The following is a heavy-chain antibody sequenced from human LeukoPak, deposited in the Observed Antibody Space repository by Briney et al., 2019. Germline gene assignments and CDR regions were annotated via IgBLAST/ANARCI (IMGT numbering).Heavy chain of an antibody. CDR3: ARATGKAGATFDY. Sequence: ASVKVSCKASGGTFSSYAINWVRQATGQGLELMGWMNPNSGNTGYAQKFQGRVTMTRNTSISTAYMELSSLRSEDTAVYYCARATGKAGATFDYWGQGTLVTVSS. D-gene: IGHD1-26*01. CDR2: MNPNSGNT. V-gene: IGHV1-8*02. J-gene: IGHJ4*02. CDR1: GGTFSSYA.